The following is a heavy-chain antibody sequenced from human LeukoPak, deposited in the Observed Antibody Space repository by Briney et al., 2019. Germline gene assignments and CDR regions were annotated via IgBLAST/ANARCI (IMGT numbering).Heavy chain of an antibody. V-gene: IGHV5-10-1*01. Sequence: GESLKISCKGSGYSFTSYWISWVRQMPGKGLEWMGRIDPSDSYTNYSPSFQGHVTISADKSISTAYLQWSSLKASDTAMYYCASEVIAAARDWGQGTLVTVSS. D-gene: IGHD6-13*01. CDR3: ASEVIAAARD. CDR1: GYSFTSYW. J-gene: IGHJ4*02. CDR2: IDPSDSYT.